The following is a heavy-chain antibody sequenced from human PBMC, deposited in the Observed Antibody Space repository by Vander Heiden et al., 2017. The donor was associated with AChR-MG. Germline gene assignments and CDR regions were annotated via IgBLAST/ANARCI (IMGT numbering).Heavy chain of an antibody. Sequence: HVQLQESGPGLVKPSETLSLTCTVSGGSVSSDSYYWSWIRQPPGKGLEWIGYIYYSGSTNYNPSLKSRVTTSVDRSKNQFSLKVSSVTAADTAVYYCARVSLQIWFDPWGQGTLVTVSS. CDR1: GGSVSSDSYY. J-gene: IGHJ5*02. CDR2: IYYSGST. V-gene: IGHV4-61*01. CDR3: ARVSLQIWFDP.